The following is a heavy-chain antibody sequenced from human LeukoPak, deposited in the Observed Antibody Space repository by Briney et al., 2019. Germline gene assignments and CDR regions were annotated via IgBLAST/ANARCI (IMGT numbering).Heavy chain of an antibody. CDR3: ARFGLRAFDY. Sequence: SETLSLTCTVSGGSISSYYWSWIRQPPGKGLEWIGYIYYSGSTNYNPSLKSRVTISVDTSKNQFSLKLSSVTAADTAVYYCARFGLRAFDYWGQGTLVTVSS. CDR1: GGSISSYY. D-gene: IGHD2-15*01. J-gene: IGHJ4*02. CDR2: IYYSGST. V-gene: IGHV4-59*08.